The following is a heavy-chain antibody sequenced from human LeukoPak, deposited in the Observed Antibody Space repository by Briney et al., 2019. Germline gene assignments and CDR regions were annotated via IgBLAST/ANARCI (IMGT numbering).Heavy chain of an antibody. V-gene: IGHV4-39*07. D-gene: IGHD3-10*01. Sequence: PSETLSLTCTVSGGSISSSSYYWGWIRQPPGKGLEWIGSIYYSGSTYYNPSLKSRVTISVDTSKNQFSLKLSSVTAADTAVYYCAREYYGSGKWGQDWGQGTLVTVSS. J-gene: IGHJ4*02. CDR1: GGSISSSSYY. CDR2: IYYSGST. CDR3: AREYYGSGKWGQD.